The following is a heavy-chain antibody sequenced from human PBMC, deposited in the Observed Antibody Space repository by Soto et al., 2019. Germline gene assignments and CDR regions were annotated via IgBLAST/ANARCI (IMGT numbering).Heavy chain of an antibody. CDR3: ARAGYYDFWSGYYTRGMDV. CDR2: INHSGST. J-gene: IGHJ6*02. CDR1: GGSFSGYY. D-gene: IGHD3-3*01. V-gene: IGHV4-34*01. Sequence: SETLSIACAVYGGSFSGYYWSWIRQPPGKGLEWVGEINHSGSTNYNPSLKSRVTISVDTSKNQFSLKLSSVTAADTAVYYCARAGYYDFWSGYYTRGMDVWGQGTTVTVSS.